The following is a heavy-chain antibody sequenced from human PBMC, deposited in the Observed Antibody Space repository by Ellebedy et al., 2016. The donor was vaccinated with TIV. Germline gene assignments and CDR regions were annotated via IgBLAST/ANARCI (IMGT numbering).Heavy chain of an antibody. D-gene: IGHD4-17*01. CDR2: ILHSGST. V-gene: IGHV4-4*02. CDR3: ARAWGDNGDPSIDY. J-gene: IGHJ4*02. CDR1: GGSTSSSNW. Sequence: SETLSLTXTVSGGSTSSSNWWSWLRQPPGKGLEWIGEILHSGSTNYNPSLGSRVTISVDNSKNQFSLKLSSVTAADTAVYYCARAWGDNGDPSIDYWGQGALVTVSS.